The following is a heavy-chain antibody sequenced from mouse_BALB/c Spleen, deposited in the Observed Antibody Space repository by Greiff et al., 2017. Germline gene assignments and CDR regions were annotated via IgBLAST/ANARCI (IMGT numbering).Heavy chain of an antibody. V-gene: IGHV3-6*02. J-gene: IGHJ1*01. Sequence: EVKVEESGPGLVKPSQSLSLTCSVTGYSITSGYYWNWIRQFPGNKLEWMGYISYDGSNNYNPSLKNRISITRDTSKNQFFLKLNSVTTEDTATYYCARGDTVDWYFDVWGAGTTVTVSS. D-gene: IGHD1-1*01. CDR1: GYSITSGYY. CDR3: ARGDTVDWYFDV. CDR2: ISYDGSN.